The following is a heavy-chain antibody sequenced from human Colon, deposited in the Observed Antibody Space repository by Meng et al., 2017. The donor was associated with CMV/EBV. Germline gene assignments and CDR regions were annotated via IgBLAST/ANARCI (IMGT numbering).Heavy chain of an antibody. CDR1: GYTFTDYA. V-gene: IGHV1-18*01. J-gene: IGHJ6*02. CDR3: ARDQIANNYYYYGMDV. Sequence: ASVKVSCKASGYTFTDYAISWVRQAPGQGLEWMGWISPYDGKINYARKFQGRVTMTTDTSTSTAYMELRSLRSDDTAMYYCARDQIANNYYYYGMDVWGQGTTVTVSS. D-gene: IGHD2-21*01. CDR2: ISPYDGKI.